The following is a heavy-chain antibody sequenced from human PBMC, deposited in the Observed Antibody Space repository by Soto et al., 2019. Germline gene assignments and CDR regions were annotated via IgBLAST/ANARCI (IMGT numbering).Heavy chain of an antibody. CDR2: TYYRSKWYS. J-gene: IGHJ4*02. V-gene: IGHV6-1*01. CDR3: ARSRGWLDC. CDR1: GDSVSSNSAA. D-gene: IGHD6-19*01. Sequence: SPTLSLTCASSGDSVSSNSAAWNWIRQSPSRGLEWLGRTYYRSKWYSEFALSMKSRITINPDTSKNQFSLQLNSVTPDDTAVYYCARSRGWLDCWGQGTLVTVSS.